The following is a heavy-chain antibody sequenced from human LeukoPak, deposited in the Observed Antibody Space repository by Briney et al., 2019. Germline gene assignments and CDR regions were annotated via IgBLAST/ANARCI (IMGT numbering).Heavy chain of an antibody. CDR1: GFTFSSYA. J-gene: IGHJ6*02. V-gene: IGHV3-30-3*01. CDR3: ARDALYYYGMDV. CDR2: ISYDGSNK. Sequence: GRSLRLSCSASGFTFSSYAMHWVRQAPGKGLEWVAVISYDGSNKYYADSVKGRFTISRHNSKNTLYLQMNSLRAEDTAVYYCARDALYYYGMDVWGQGTTVTVSS.